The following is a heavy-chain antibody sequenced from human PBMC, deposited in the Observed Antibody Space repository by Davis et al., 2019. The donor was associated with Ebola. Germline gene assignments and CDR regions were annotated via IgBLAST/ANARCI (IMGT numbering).Heavy chain of an antibody. CDR1: GFTFSGSG. V-gene: IGHV1-58*02. CDR3: AASAGTVGKFDF. Sequence: SVQVSCKAFGFTFSGSGMQWVRQARGQRLEWIGSIVVGSGNTNYAQKFRQRVTMTRDMSTSTVYMELRSLRFEDTAVYYCAASAGTVGKFDFWGQGTVVTVSA. CDR2: IVVGSGNT. D-gene: IGHD1-14*01. J-gene: IGHJ4*02.